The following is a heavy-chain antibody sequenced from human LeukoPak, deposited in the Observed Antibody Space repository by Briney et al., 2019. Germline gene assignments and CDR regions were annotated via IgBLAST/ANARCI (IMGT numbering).Heavy chain of an antibody. V-gene: IGHV3-30-3*01. CDR1: GFTFSSYA. J-gene: IGHJ4*02. D-gene: IGHD3-22*01. CDR3: ARALAGYYDSTFFDY. CDR2: ISYDGSNK. Sequence: GSLRLSCAASGFTFSSYAMHWVRQAPGKGLEWVAVISYDGSNKYYADSVKGRFTISRDNSKNTLYLQMNSLRAEDTAVYYCARALAGYYDSTFFDYWGQGTLVTVSS.